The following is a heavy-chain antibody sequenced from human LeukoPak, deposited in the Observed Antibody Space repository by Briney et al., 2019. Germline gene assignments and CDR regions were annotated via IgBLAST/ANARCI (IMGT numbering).Heavy chain of an antibody. CDR1: GFTFDDYG. J-gene: IGHJ6*03. CDR2: INWNGGST. CDR3: AKDHRPYSNYYYYDMDV. Sequence: GGSLRLSCAASGFTFDDYGMSWVRQAPGQGLEWVSGINWNGGSTGYADSVKGRFTISRDNAKNSLYLQMNSLRAEDTAVYYCAKDHRPYSNYYYYDMDVWGKGTTVTVSS. V-gene: IGHV3-20*04. D-gene: IGHD4-11*01.